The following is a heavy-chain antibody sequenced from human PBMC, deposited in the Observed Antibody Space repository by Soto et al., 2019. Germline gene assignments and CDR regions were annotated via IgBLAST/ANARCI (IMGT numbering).Heavy chain of an antibody. D-gene: IGHD6-19*01. Sequence: GGSLRLSCVASGFTFSDYAMNWVRQAPGKGLEWVSGISPSGASTYYADSVKGRFTISRDSSKNMVYLQMNSLRPEDTAVYYCAKDRSTGWYYFDYWGPGTPVTVSS. J-gene: IGHJ4*02. CDR2: ISPSGAST. CDR3: AKDRSTGWYYFDY. CDR1: GFTFSDYA. V-gene: IGHV3-23*01.